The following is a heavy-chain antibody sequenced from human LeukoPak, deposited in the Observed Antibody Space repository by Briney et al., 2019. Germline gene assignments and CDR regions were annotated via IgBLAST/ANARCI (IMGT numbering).Heavy chain of an antibody. J-gene: IGHJ2*01. CDR3: ARYQQRDGDWYFDL. D-gene: IGHD1/OR15-1a*01. Sequence: SETLSLTCTVSGGSISGYYWSWIRQPAGKGLEWIGRVYTSGTTYYNPSLKTRVSILLDESKNQVSLKLTSVTAADTAVYYCARYQQRDGDWYFDLWARGTLVTVSS. CDR1: GGSISGYY. V-gene: IGHV4-4*07. CDR2: VYTSGTT.